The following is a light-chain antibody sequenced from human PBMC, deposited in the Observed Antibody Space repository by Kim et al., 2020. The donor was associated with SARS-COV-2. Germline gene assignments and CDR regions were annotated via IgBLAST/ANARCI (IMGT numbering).Light chain of an antibody. Sequence: QSALTQPASGSGSPGQSITISCTGTSSDVGGYNYVSWYQQHPGKAPKLMIYDVSKRPSGVSNRFSGSKSGNTASLTISGLQAEDEADYYCSSYTSSSTYWVFGGGTQLTVL. V-gene: IGLV2-14*01. CDR3: SSYTSSSTYWV. CDR1: SSDVGGYNY. CDR2: DVS. J-gene: IGLJ3*02.